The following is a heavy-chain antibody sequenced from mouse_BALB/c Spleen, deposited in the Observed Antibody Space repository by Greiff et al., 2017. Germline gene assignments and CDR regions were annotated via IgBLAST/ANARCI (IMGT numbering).Heavy chain of an antibody. J-gene: IGHJ3*01. D-gene: IGHD2-14*01. CDR2: IWGDGST. CDR3: ARDEVRRGAWFAY. CDR1: GFSLTGYG. Sequence: VKLQQSGPGLVAPSQSLSITCTVSGFSLTGYGVNWVRQPPGKGLEWLGMIWGDGSTDYNSALKSRLSISKDNSKSQVFLKMNSLQTDDTARYYCARDEVRRGAWFAYWGQGTLVTVSA. V-gene: IGHV2-6-7*01.